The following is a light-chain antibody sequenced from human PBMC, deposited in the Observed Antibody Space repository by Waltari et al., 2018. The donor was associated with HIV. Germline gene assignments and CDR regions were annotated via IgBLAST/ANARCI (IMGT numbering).Light chain of an antibody. V-gene: IGLV1-51*01. CDR3: GTWDRSLGGGV. CDR2: DND. J-gene: IGLJ3*02. Sequence: QSVLTQPPSVSAAPGQKVAISCSVSSSNIGTDYVSWYQHVQGSAPKLLIYDNDKRPSGTPDLFSGSKAGTSATLDITGLQTGDGADYYCGTWDRSLGGGVFGGGTKLTVL. CDR1: SSNIGTDY.